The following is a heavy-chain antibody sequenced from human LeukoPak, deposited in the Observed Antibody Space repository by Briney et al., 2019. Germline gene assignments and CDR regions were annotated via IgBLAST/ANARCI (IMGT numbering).Heavy chain of an antibody. CDR3: ARDISGYDYGFDY. Sequence: GGSLRLSCVASGFTFSTYSMDWVRQAPGKGLEWVAYSGKSAGNMYHDSVKGRFTISRDNAKNSLYLRMNSLRDEDTAVYYCARDISGYDYGFDYWGQGILVTVSS. V-gene: IGHV3-48*02. J-gene: IGHJ4*02. CDR1: GFTFSTYS. CDR2: SGKSAGNM. D-gene: IGHD5-12*01.